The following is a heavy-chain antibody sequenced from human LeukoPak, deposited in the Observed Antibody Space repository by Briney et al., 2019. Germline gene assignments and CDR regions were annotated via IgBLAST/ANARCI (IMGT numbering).Heavy chain of an antibody. CDR3: AKDQGHFDY. CDR1: GFTLRSYD. V-gene: IGHV3-23*01. Sequence: GGSLRLSCAASGFTLRSYDMSWVRQAPGKGLEWVSALTGSGGSTYYADSVKGRFTISRDNAKNTLYLQMNSLRAEDTAVYFCAKDQGHFDYWGQGALVTVSS. CDR2: LTGSGGST. J-gene: IGHJ4*02.